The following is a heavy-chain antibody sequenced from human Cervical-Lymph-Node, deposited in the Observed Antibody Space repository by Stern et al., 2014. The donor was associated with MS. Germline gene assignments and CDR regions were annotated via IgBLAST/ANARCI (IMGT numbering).Heavy chain of an antibody. CDR2: IIPVLNTP. V-gene: IGHV1-69*01. CDR3: ATEEEDTGYQTYGMDV. Sequence: QVQLVQSGPEMKKPGSSVKVSCKSSGGTFHSHAISWIRQAPGQGLEWVGVIIPVLNTPNYAQKFHGRVTITADESTRTAYLEVSSLRYEDTAVYYCATEEEDTGYQTYGMDVWGQGTTVTVSS. D-gene: IGHD5-12*01. CDR1: GGTFHSHA. J-gene: IGHJ6*02.